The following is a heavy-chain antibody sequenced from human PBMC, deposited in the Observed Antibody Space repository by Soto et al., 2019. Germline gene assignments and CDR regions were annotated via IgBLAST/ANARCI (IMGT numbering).Heavy chain of an antibody. CDR1: GFTFDDYA. V-gene: IGHV3-9*01. D-gene: IGHD2-8*01. CDR2: ISWNSGSI. J-gene: IGHJ4*02. Sequence: EVQLVESGGGLVQPGRSLRLSCAASGFTFDDYAMHWVRQAPGKGLEWDSGISWNSGSIGYADSVKGRFTISRDNAKNSLYLQMNSLRAEDTALYYCAKDTSCTNGVCYFDYWGQGTLVTVSS. CDR3: AKDTSCTNGVCYFDY.